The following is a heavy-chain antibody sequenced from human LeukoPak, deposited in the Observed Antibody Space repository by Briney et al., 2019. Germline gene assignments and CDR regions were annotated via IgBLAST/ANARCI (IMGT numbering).Heavy chain of an antibody. J-gene: IGHJ4*02. Sequence: SQTLSLTCTVSGGSISSGGYYRSWIRQPPGKGLEWIGYISFRGSTNYNPSLKSRVTISVDASKAQFSLNLSSVTAADTAVYYCARTGYCGADCYSFDYWGQGTLVTVPS. CDR3: ARTGYCGADCYSFDY. V-gene: IGHV4-61*08. D-gene: IGHD2-21*02. CDR2: ISFRGST. CDR1: GGSISSGGYY.